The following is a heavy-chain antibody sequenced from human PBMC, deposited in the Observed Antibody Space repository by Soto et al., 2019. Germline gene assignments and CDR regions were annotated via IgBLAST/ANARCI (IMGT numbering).Heavy chain of an antibody. D-gene: IGHD6-13*01. V-gene: IGHV3-23*01. CDR1: GFTFSSYA. Sequence: GGSLRLSCAPSGFTFSSYAMSWVRQAPGKGLEWVSAISGSGGSTYYADSVKGRFTISRDNSKNTLYLQMNSLRAEDTAVYYCAKDPYAYSSSWPLDYWGQGTLVTVSS. CDR3: AKDPYAYSSSWPLDY. J-gene: IGHJ4*02. CDR2: ISGSGGST.